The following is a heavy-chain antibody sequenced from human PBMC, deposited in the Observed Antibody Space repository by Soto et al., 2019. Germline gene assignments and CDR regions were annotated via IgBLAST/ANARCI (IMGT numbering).Heavy chain of an antibody. CDR3: ARGEMAPSWPFGD. Sequence: EVQLVESGGGLVQPGGSLRLSCAASGFTYSSYWMHWVRHAPGKGLVWVSRINSDGSSTTYADSVKGRFTISRDNAKNSLYLQMNRMRSEDTAIYYCARGEMAPSWPFGDWGKGTLVTVSS. D-gene: IGHD2-21*01. J-gene: IGHJ4*02. V-gene: IGHV3-74*01. CDR2: INSDGSST. CDR1: GFTYSSYW.